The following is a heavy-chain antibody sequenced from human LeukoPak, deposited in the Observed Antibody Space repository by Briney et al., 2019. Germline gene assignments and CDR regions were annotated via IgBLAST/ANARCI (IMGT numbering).Heavy chain of an antibody. J-gene: IGHJ4*02. D-gene: IGHD1-14*01. CDR1: GFTFSSHL. CDR3: VRKFATGD. V-gene: IGHV3-74*01. Sequence: PWGSLRPSCAASGFTFSSHLMHWVRQAQGTGLVWVSSVKSDGTATNYADSVKGRFTISRDNAKNTLYLQMNSLRVEDTAVYYCVRKFATGDWGQGTLVTVSS. CDR2: VKSDGTAT.